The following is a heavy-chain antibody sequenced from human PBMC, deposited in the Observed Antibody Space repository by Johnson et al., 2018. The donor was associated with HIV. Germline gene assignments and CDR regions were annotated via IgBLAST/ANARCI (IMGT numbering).Heavy chain of an antibody. CDR3: AKSSRRDIDKDDAFDI. J-gene: IGHJ3*02. V-gene: IGHV3-23*04. CDR2: ISGRVGNT. Sequence: VQLVESGGGLVQPGGSLRLSCAASGFTFSSYAMSWVRQAPGKGLEWVSAISGRVGNTYYANSVKGRFTISRDNSKNTLYLQMNSLRAEDTAVYYCAKSSRRDIDKDDAFDIWGQGTMVTGSS. CDR1: GFTFSSYA. D-gene: IGHD2-15*01.